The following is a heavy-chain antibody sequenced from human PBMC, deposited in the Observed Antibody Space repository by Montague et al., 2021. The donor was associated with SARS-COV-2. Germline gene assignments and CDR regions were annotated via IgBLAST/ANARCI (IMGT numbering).Heavy chain of an antibody. D-gene: IGHD2-2*01. CDR2: ISTSAYTT. CDR3: ARDPFIVEVPAAIDY. CDR1: GFTFSNYD. V-gene: IGHV3-48*03. Sequence: SLRLSCAASGFTFSNYDMNWVRQAPGKGPEWISYISTSAYTTSYAGSVKGRFTISRDNSKNTVYLQMDSLRTEDTALYYCARDPFIVEVPAAIDYWGQGTLVTVSS. J-gene: IGHJ4*02.